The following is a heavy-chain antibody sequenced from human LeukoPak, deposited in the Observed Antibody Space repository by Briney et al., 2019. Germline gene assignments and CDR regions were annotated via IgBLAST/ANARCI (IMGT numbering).Heavy chain of an antibody. J-gene: IGHJ4*02. D-gene: IGHD6-6*01. CDR1: GYDFINYG. CDR3: ARGGPFPSSSSSREYYLDY. CDR2: RSIYNGNT. V-gene: IGHV1-18*01. Sequence: GASVKVSCKASGYDFINYGISWVRQAPGQGLEWMGWRSIYNGNTDYKLQGRVTMTTDTSTSTAYMELRSLRSDDTAVYYCARGGPFPSSSSSREYYLDYWGQGTLGTVSS.